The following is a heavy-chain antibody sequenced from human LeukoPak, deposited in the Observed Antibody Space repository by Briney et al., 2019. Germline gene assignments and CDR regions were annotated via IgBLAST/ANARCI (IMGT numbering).Heavy chain of an antibody. Sequence: GSLRLSCAASGFTFSGYAMAWVRQPPGKGLEWIGEINHSGSTNYNPSLKSRVTISVDTSKNQFSLKLSSVTAADTAVYYCAGQWGLIDPWGQGTLVTVSS. CDR3: AGQWGLIDP. V-gene: IGHV4-34*08. CDR2: INHSGST. J-gene: IGHJ5*02. CDR1: GFTFSGYA. D-gene: IGHD1-26*01.